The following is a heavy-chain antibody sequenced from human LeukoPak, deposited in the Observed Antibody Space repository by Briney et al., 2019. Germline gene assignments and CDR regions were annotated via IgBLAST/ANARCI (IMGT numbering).Heavy chain of an antibody. Sequence: SETLSLTCTVSGGSISSSTCYWGWIRQPPGKGLEWIGSIYYSGTTYNNPSLKSRVTISVDTSKNQLSLMLSSVTAADTAVYYCARDPLTRALSGGWFPPSFDSWGQGILVTVSS. V-gene: IGHV4-39*07. J-gene: IGHJ4*02. D-gene: IGHD6-19*01. CDR1: GGSISSSTCY. CDR3: ARDPLTRALSGGWFPPSFDS. CDR2: IYYSGTT.